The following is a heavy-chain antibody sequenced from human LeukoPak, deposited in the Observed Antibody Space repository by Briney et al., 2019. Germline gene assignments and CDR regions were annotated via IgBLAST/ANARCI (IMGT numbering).Heavy chain of an antibody. CDR2: ISSSSSYI. Sequence: GGSLRLSCAASGFTFSSYSMNWVRQAPGKGLEWVSSISSSSSYIYYADSVKGRFTISRDNAKNSLYLQMNSLRAEDTAVYYCASPLRIAVAGSDYGWWGQGTLATVSS. CDR3: ASPLRIAVAGSDYGW. V-gene: IGHV3-21*01. J-gene: IGHJ4*02. D-gene: IGHD6-19*01. CDR1: GFTFSSYS.